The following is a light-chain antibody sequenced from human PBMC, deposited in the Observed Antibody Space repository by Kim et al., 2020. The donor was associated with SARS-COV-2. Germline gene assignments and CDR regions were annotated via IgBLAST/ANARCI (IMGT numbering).Light chain of an antibody. Sequence: GQSVTFTCTGTSSNVGGYNSVSWYQQHPDKAPKVMIYDVNKRPSGVPDRFSGSKSGNTASLTISGLQAEDEADYYCCSYAGSYPVVFGGGTKLTVL. J-gene: IGLJ2*01. CDR2: DVN. CDR3: CSYAGSYPVV. CDR1: SSNVGGYNS. V-gene: IGLV2-11*01.